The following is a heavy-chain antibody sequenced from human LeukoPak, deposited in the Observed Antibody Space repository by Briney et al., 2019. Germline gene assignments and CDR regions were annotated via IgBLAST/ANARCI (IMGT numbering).Heavy chain of an antibody. D-gene: IGHD6-13*01. CDR3: ASGQLRIAAAGTQGLPTH. CDR2: INPSGGGA. Sequence: GASVKVSCKASGYTFTNYYMHWVRQAPGQGLEWVGIINPSGGGASYAQEFQGRVTMTRDTSTSTVYMELNSLRSEDTAVYYCASGQLRIAAAGTQGLPTHWGQGTLVTVSS. J-gene: IGHJ4*02. V-gene: IGHV1-46*01. CDR1: GYTFTNYY.